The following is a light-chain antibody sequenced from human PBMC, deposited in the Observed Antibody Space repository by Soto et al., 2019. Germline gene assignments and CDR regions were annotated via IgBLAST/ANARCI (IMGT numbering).Light chain of an antibody. V-gene: IGLV1-51*01. J-gene: IGLJ1*01. CDR2: DDD. CDR3: GSWDSSLSAYV. Sequence: QSVMTQPPSVSAAPGQRVTISCSGSSSNSGGNSVSWYQQLPGTAPKLLIYDDDKRPSGIPDRFSGSKSGTSATLGITGFQTGDEADHYCGSWDSSLSAYVFGTGTKLTVL. CDR1: SSNSGGNS.